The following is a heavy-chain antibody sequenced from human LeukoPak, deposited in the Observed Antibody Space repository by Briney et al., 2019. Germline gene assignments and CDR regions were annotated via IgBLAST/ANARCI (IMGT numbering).Heavy chain of an antibody. J-gene: IGHJ4*02. CDR3: ARVSRGDSVAGGY. Sequence: SETLSLTCTVSGGSISSYYWSWIRQPPGKGLQWIGYNYYSGSTNYNPSLNSRVTISIDTSKNQFSLKLSSVTAADTAVYYCARVSRGDSVAGGYWGQGTLVTVSS. V-gene: IGHV4-59*01. CDR1: GGSISSYY. D-gene: IGHD6-19*01. CDR2: NYYSGST.